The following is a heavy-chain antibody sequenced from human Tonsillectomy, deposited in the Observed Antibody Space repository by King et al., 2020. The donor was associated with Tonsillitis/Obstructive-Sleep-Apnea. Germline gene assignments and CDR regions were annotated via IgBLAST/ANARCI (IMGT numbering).Heavy chain of an antibody. CDR3: ARWVGGYGGKSFDY. V-gene: IGHV4-34*01. Sequence: QLQQWGAGLLKPSETLSLTCAVYGGSLSGNYWSWIRQPPGKGLEWIGEINHIGSTNNNPSLKSRVTISVDTSKNQFSLKLTSVTAADTAVYYCARWVGGYGGKSFDYWGQGILVTVSS. D-gene: IGHD4-23*01. CDR2: INHIGST. CDR1: GGSLSGNY. J-gene: IGHJ4*02.